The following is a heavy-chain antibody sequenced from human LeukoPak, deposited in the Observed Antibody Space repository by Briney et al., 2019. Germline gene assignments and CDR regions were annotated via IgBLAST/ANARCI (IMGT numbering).Heavy chain of an antibody. CDR1: GFIFSGYE. CDR2: ISGSGSNI. J-gene: IGHJ4*02. CDR3: ARVQGSGSYFRYYFDY. D-gene: IGHD3-10*01. V-gene: IGHV3-48*03. Sequence: GGSLRLSCEGSGFIFSGYEVSWLRQAPGKGLEWVSYISGSGSNILYADSVKGRFTISRDNAKNSLYLQMNSLRAEDTAVYYCARVQGSGSYFRYYFDYWGQGTLVTVSS.